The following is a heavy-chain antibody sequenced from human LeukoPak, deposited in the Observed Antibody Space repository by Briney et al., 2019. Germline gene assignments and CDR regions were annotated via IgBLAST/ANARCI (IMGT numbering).Heavy chain of an antibody. V-gene: IGHV4-39*06. CDR2: IYYSGST. J-gene: IGHJ3*02. D-gene: IGHD4-23*01. CDR3: ARGLVVTIGRALDI. CDR1: GGSISSSSYY. Sequence: SETLSLTCTVSGGSISSSSYYWGWIRQPPGKGLEWIGSIYYSGSTYYNPSLKSRVTILVDTSKNQFALRLSSVTAADTAVYYCARGLVVTIGRALDIWGQGTMVTVSS.